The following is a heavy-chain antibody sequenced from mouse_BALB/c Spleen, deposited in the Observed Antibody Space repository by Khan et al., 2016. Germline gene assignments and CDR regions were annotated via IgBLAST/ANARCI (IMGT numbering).Heavy chain of an antibody. CDR3: ARGAYYRYDWYFDV. Sequence: EVQLQESGPGLVKPSQSLSLTCTVTGYSIPSDYAWNWIRHFPGNKLEWMGYISYSGSTSYNPSLKSRISITRDTPKNQFVLQLDSVTTEDTATYYCARGAYYRYDWYFDVWGAGTTVTVSS. CDR1: GYSIPSDYA. J-gene: IGHJ1*01. D-gene: IGHD2-14*01. V-gene: IGHV3-2*02. CDR2: ISYSGST.